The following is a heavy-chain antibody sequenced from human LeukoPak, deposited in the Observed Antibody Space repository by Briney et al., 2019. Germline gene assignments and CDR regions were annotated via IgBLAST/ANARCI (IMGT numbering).Heavy chain of an antibody. D-gene: IGHD3-22*01. CDR2: IKSKTDGGTT. CDR1: GFTFSNAW. CDR3: TTTCYYDSSGYYYAVFDY. V-gene: IGHV3-15*01. J-gene: IGHJ4*02. Sequence: GGSLRLSCAASGFTFSNAWMSWVRQAPGKGLEWVGRIKSKTDGGTTDYAAPVKGRFTISRDDSKNTLYLQMNSLKTEDTAVYYCTTTCYYDSSGYYYAVFDYWGQGTLVTVSS.